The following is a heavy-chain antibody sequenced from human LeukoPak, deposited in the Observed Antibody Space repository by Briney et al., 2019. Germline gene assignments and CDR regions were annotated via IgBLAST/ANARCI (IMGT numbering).Heavy chain of an antibody. V-gene: IGHV3-23*01. CDR2: ISGSGGST. CDR1: GFTFSSYA. J-gene: IGHJ4*02. CDR3: AKEGFPYGDYPIDY. Sequence: PGGSLRLSCAASGFTFSSYAMSWVRQAPGKGLGWVSAISGSGGSTYYADSVKGRFTISRDNSKNTLYLQMNSLRAEDTAVYYRAKEGFPYGDYPIDYWGQGTLVTVSS. D-gene: IGHD4-17*01.